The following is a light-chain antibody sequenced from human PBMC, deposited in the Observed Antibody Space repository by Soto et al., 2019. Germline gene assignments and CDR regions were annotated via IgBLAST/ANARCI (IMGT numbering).Light chain of an antibody. CDR1: SSDVGGYNY. V-gene: IGLV2-14*03. CDR2: DVS. J-gene: IGLJ1*01. CDR3: CSYAGPFYV. Sequence: QSVLTQPASVSGSPGQSISISCTGTSSDVGGYNYVSWYQQHPGKAPKLIIYDVSDRPSGVSDRFSGSKSGNTASLTISGLQAEDEADYYCCSYAGPFYVFGTGTKVTVL.